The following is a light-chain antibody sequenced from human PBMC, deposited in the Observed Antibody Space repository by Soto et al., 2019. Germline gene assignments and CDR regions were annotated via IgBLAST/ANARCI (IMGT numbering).Light chain of an antibody. CDR3: QQYGGPPWT. J-gene: IGKJ1*01. V-gene: IGKV3-20*01. Sequence: EIVLTQSPGTLSLSPGERATLSCRASQSVSSSWLAWYQQNPGQAPRLLIYDASSRATGVPDRFSGSGSGTDFTLTITRLEPEDSAVFYCQQYGGPPWTFGQGTKVEIK. CDR2: DAS. CDR1: QSVSSSW.